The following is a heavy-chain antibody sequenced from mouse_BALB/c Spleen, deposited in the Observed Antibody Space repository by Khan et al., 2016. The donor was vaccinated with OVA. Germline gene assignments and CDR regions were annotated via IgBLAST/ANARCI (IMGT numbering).Heavy chain of an antibody. CDR3: ARIKKMVATYFDY. CDR1: GYTFTSYW. D-gene: IGHD1-1*02. Sequence: QVQLQQPGAELVKAGASVKMSCKASGYTFTSYWMHWVKQRLGQGLEWFAETNPTNGRTYYNEKFKSKATLTGDKSSSTAYMLLSGPTFEDSAVDYCARIKKMVATYFDYWGQGTTLTVSS. J-gene: IGHJ2*01. V-gene: IGHV1S81*02. CDR2: TNPTNGRT.